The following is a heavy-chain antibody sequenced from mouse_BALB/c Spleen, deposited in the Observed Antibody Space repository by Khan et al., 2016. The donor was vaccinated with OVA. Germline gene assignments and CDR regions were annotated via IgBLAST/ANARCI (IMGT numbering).Heavy chain of an antibody. CDR3: ARSLYYSYGYALDC. CDR1: GYSITSDHA. CDR2: ISSTGST. Sequence: EVQLVESGPGLVKPSQSLSLTCTVTGYSITSDHAWNWIRQFPGNKLEWMGYISSTGSTSYNPSLKSRISITRDTSKNQFFLQLKSVTTEDTATYYCARSLYYSYGYALDCWGRGTSVTVSS. D-gene: IGHD2-14*01. J-gene: IGHJ4*01. V-gene: IGHV3-2*02.